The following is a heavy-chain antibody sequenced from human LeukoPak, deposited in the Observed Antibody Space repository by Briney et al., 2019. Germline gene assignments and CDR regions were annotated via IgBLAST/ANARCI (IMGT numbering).Heavy chain of an antibody. CDR2: IYYSGST. Sequence: SETLSLTCTVSGGSISSYYWSWIRQPPGKGLEWIGYIYYSGSTNYNPSLKSRVHISVVTSQDTFFLKLSSVTAADTAVYYCARDRIGVAAAGSYYYYGMDVWGQGTTVTVSS. CDR1: GGSISSYY. V-gene: IGHV4-59*01. D-gene: IGHD6-13*01. J-gene: IGHJ6*02. CDR3: ARDRIGVAAAGSYYYYGMDV.